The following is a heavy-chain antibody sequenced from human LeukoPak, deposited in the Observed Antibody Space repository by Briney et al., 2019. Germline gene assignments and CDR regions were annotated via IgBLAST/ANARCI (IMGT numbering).Heavy chain of an antibody. J-gene: IGHJ4*02. CDR2: ISGSGGST. CDR1: GGSISSGGYY. Sequence: ETLSLTCTVSGGSISSGGYYWSWVRQAPGKGLEWVSAISGSGGSTYYADSVKGRFTISRDNSKNTLYLQMNSLRAEDTAVYYCAIDPPGWGQGTLVTVSS. CDR3: AIDPPG. V-gene: IGHV3-23*01.